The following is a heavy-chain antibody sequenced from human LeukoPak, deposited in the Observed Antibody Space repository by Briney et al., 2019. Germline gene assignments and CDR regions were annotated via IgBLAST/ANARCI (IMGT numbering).Heavy chain of an antibody. D-gene: IGHD1-26*01. Sequence: PGGSLRLSCAASGFTFRSYDMHWVRQARGKGLEWVSAIGPADDTYYPGSVKGRFTISRENAKNSLYLQMNSLRAEDTAVYYCAKDQRWESPHYLDSWGQGTLVTVSS. V-gene: IGHV3-13*01. J-gene: IGHJ4*02. CDR3: AKDQRWESPHYLDS. CDR2: IGPADDT. CDR1: GFTFRSYD.